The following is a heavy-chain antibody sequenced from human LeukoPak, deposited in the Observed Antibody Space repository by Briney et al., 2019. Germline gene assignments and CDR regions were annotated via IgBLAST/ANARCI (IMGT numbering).Heavy chain of an antibody. CDR1: GYTFTGYY. D-gene: IGHD3-9*01. J-gene: IGHJ4*02. V-gene: IGHV1-2*04. Sequence: GASVKVSCKASGYTFTGYYMHWVRQAPGQGLEWMGWINPNSGDTNYAQKFQGWVTMTRDTSISTAYMELSRLSSDDTAVYYCARGRELRYFDWLGYLFGFWGQGTLVTVSS. CDR2: INPNSGDT. CDR3: ARGRELRYFDWLGYLFGF.